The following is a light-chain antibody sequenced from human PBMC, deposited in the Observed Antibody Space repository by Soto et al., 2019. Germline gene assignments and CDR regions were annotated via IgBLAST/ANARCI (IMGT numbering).Light chain of an antibody. J-gene: IGLJ1*01. CDR2: EVN. CDR1: SSDVGGYNY. Sequence: QSALTQPPSAAGSPGQSVAITCPGTSSDVGGYNYVSWYQQHPGKAPKLMIYEVNKRPSGVPDRFSGSKSGNTASLTVSGLQAEDEADYYCSSYAGSSNVFATGTKLTVL. CDR3: SSYAGSSNV. V-gene: IGLV2-8*01.